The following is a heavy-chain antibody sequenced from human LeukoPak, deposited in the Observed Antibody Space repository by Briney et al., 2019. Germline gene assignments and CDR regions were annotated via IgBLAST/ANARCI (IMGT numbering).Heavy chain of an antibody. Sequence: SETLSLTCAVSGGTFRGYYWSWIRQPPGKGLEWIGEINHSGSTNYNPSLKSRVTISVDTSKNQFSLKLSSVTAADTAVYYCARDYYDSSGYSDAFDIWGQGTMVTVSS. J-gene: IGHJ3*02. D-gene: IGHD3-22*01. CDR1: GGTFRGYY. V-gene: IGHV4-34*01. CDR3: ARDYYDSSGYSDAFDI. CDR2: INHSGST.